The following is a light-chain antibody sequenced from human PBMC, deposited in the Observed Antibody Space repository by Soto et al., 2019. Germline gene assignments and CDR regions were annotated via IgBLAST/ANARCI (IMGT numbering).Light chain of an antibody. CDR3: QQYGNSLT. J-gene: IGKJ4*01. Sequence: IVLTQSPGTLSLSPGERVTLSCRASQSVYNNYLAWYQQSPGQAPRTLIYGASSRATGIPDRFSGSGSGTDFTLSISGREPEDSAVYYWQQYGNSLTFGGGTKVEIK. CDR1: QSVYNNY. CDR2: GAS. V-gene: IGKV3-20*01.